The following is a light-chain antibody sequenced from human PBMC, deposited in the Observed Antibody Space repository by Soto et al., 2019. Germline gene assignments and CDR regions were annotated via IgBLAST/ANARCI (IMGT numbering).Light chain of an antibody. CDR3: QQYNTWRSIT. J-gene: IGKJ5*01. CDR1: QSISSN. Sequence: EIVMTQSPATLSVSPGERATLSCRASQSISSNLGWYQQRPGQAPRLLIYGASTRATGIPARFSGSGSGTEVTLAISSLQSEDFAVYYCQQYNTWRSITFGQGTLLEIK. V-gene: IGKV3-15*01. CDR2: GAS.